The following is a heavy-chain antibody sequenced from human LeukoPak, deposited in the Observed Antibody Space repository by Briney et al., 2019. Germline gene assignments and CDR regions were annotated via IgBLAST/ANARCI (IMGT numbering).Heavy chain of an antibody. J-gene: IGHJ4*02. D-gene: IGHD5-18*01. CDR1: XXTFSRYA. V-gene: IGHV3-23*01. CDR2: ISATGRRT. Sequence: SGGSLRLSCVASXXTFSRYAINWVRQAPXXXXXWVSAISATGRRTDYAGSVKGRFSISRDNSKNTLYLQMHSLRAEDTAVYYCAINLRGGYNYGHGDYWGQGTLVTVSS. CDR3: AINLRGGYNYGHGDY.